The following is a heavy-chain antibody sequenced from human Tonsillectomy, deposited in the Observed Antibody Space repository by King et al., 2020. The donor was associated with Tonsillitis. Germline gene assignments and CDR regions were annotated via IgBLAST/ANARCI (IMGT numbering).Heavy chain of an antibody. V-gene: IGHV4-39*01. CDR2: IYYSGNT. CDR3: ASTYCSSSSCPLGNWFDP. CDR1: GGSISSSSYY. D-gene: IGHD2-15*01. J-gene: IGHJ5*02. Sequence: QLQESGPGLVKPSQTLSLTCTVSGGSISSSSYYRGWIRQPPGKGLEWIGTIYYSGNTHYEPSLKSRATISVDTSKNQFSLKLKSVTAAATAVYYCASTYCSSSSCPLGNWFDPWGQGTLVTVSS.